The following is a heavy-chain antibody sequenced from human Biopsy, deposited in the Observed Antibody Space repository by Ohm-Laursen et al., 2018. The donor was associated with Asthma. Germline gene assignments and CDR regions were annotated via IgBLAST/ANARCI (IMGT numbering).Heavy chain of an antibody. CDR3: AIITSANYYYGMDV. CDR2: MFHRGTT. D-gene: IGHD1-20*01. Sequence: TLSLTCAVSGGSISSGGFSWTWIRQPPGKGLEWIGYMFHRGTTHYNPSLTSRVTISLDRSKNQFSLKLTSVTAADTAVYYCAIITSANYYYGMDVWGQGTTVTVSS. J-gene: IGHJ6*02. CDR1: GGSISSGGFS. V-gene: IGHV4-30-2*01.